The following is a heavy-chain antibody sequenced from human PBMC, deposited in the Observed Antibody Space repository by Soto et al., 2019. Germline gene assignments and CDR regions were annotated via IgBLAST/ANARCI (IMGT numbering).Heavy chain of an antibody. CDR1: GGTFSRYS. V-gene: IGHV1-69*08. Sequence: QVQLVQSGAEVKKPGSSVKVSCKASGGTFSRYSITWVRQAPGHGLEWIGRIIPIFGIASYAQKFQGRVTITADESASTSSVELRRLRSDDAAVYYCAGEDRARETGLVPAAIAGMDVWGQGTTVTVSS. J-gene: IGHJ6*02. CDR2: IIPIFGIA. CDR3: AGEDRARETGLVPAAIAGMDV. D-gene: IGHD2-2*01.